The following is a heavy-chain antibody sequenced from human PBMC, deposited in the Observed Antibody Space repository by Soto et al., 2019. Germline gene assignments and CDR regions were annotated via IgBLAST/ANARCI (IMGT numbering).Heavy chain of an antibody. CDR1: GFTFGDYA. V-gene: IGHV3-49*03. Sequence: PGGSLRLSCTASGFTFGDYAMSWFRQAPGKGLEWVGFIRSKAYGGTTEYAASVKGRFTISRDDSKSIAYLQMNSLKTEDTAVYYCTRDSGGSYYYYGMDVWGQGTTVTVSS. CDR2: IRSKAYGGTT. CDR3: TRDSGGSYYYYGMDV. D-gene: IGHD1-26*01. J-gene: IGHJ6*02.